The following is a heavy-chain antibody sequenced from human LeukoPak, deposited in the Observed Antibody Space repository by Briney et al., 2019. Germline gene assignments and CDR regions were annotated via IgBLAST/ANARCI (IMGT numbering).Heavy chain of an antibody. CDR1: DGSISSYY. CDR2: IYYGGST. V-gene: IGHV4-59*01. Sequence: PSETLSLTCIVSDGSISSYYWSWIRQPPGKGLEWIGYIYYGGSTNYNPSLKSRVTISVDTSKNQFSLRLTSVTAADTAVYYCASTLARGYSYGFYGMDVWGQGTTVTVSS. J-gene: IGHJ6*02. CDR3: ASTLARGYSYGFYGMDV. D-gene: IGHD5-18*01.